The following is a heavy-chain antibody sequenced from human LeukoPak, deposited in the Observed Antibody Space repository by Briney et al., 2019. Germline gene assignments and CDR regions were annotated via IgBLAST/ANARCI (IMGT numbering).Heavy chain of an antibody. CDR1: GFTFSSYW. CDR2: IKQDGSEK. D-gene: IGHD3-22*01. CDR3: CCGYYGYYFDY. J-gene: IGHJ4*02. Sequence: PGGSLRLSCAASGFTFSSYWMSWVRQAPGKGLEWVANIKQDGSEKYYVGSVKGRFTISRDNAKNSLYLQMNSLRAEDTAVYYCCCGYYGYYFDYWGQGTLVTVSS. V-gene: IGHV3-7*01.